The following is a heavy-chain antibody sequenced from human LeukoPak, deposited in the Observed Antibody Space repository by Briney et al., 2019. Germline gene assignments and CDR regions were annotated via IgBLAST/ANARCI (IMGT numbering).Heavy chain of an antibody. CDR3: ARDRRGYDSSGYFXWXDP. CDR1: GGSISSGGYY. CDR2: IYYSGST. D-gene: IGHD3-22*01. V-gene: IGHV4-31*03. J-gene: IGHJ5*02. Sequence: PSETLSLTCTVSGGSISSGGYYWSWIRQHPGKGLEWIGYIYYSGSTYYNPSLKSRVTISVDTSKNQFSLKLSSVTAADTAVYYCARDRRGYDSSGYFXWXDPWGQGTLVTVSS.